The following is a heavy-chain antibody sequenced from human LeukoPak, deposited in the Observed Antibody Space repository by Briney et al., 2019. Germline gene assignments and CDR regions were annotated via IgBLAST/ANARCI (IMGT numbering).Heavy chain of an antibody. CDR1: GFTFSSYW. D-gene: IGHD3-16*01. Sequence: GGSLRLSCAASGFTFSSYWMHWVRQVPNQGLMWVSRINSDETISEYVDSVNGRFTISRDNAKNTLYLQMNSLRAEDTAVYFCLYGGYFQHWGQGTLVAVSS. J-gene: IGHJ1*01. V-gene: IGHV3-74*01. CDR3: LYGGYFQH. CDR2: INSDETIS.